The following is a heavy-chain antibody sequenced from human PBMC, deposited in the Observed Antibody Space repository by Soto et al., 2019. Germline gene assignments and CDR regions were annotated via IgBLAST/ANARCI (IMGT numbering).Heavy chain of an antibody. J-gene: IGHJ3*02. CDR2: MNPNSGNT. CDR3: ARVGAVALRNAFDI. CDR1: GYTFTSYD. Sequence: ASVKVSCKASGYTFTSYDINWVRQATGQGLEWMGWMNPNSGNTGYAQKFQGRVTMTRNTSISTAYMELSSLRSEDTAVYYCARVGAVALRNAFDIWGQGTMVTVSS. D-gene: IGHD6-19*01. V-gene: IGHV1-8*01.